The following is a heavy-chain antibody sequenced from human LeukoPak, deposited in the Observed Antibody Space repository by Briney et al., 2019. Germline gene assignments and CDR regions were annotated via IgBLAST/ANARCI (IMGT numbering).Heavy chain of an antibody. CDR1: GGTFSSYA. CDR3: ARVGSGSYPPYYYGMDV. J-gene: IGHJ6*02. CDR2: IIPIFGTA. V-gene: IGHV1-69*13. Sequence: SVKVSCKASGGTFSSYAISWVRQAPGQGLEWMGGIIPIFGTANYAQKFQGRVTITADESTSTAYMELSSLRSEDTAVYYCARVGSGSYPPYYYGMDVWGQGTTVTVSS. D-gene: IGHD1-26*01.